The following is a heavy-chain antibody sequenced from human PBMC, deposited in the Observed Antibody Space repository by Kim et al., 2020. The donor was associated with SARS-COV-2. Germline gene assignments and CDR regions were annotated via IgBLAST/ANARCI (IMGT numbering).Heavy chain of an antibody. CDR2: IGASGEIT. CDR1: GFPFSSYA. Sequence: GGSLRLSCAASGFPFSSYAMTWVRQPPGKGLEWVSVIGASGEITYYADSVKGRFTISRDNSKNTLFLQLNSLRAEDTAIYYCAKGRGTWLQQYFDYWGQGTLVAVSS. V-gene: IGHV3-23*01. J-gene: IGHJ4*02. D-gene: IGHD5-18*01. CDR3: AKGRGTWLQQYFDY.